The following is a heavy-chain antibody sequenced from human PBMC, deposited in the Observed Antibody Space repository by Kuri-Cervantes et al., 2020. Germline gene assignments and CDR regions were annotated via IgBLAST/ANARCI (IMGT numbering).Heavy chain of an antibody. V-gene: IGHV3-23*01. J-gene: IGHJ6*03. CDR2: ISGSGGST. CDR1: GFMFSKYW. CDR3: ARGPAAAKAYYYMDV. D-gene: IGHD2-2*01. Sequence: GESLKISCVASGFMFSKYWMSWVRQAPGKGLEWVSAISGSGGSTYYADSVKGRFTISRDNSKNTLYLQMNSLRAEDTAVYYCARGPAAAKAYYYMDVWGKGTSVTVSS.